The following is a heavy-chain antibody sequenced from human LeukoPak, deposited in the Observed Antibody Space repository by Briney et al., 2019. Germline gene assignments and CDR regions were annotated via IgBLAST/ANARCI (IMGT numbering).Heavy chain of an antibody. Sequence: GGSLRLSCAASGFTFSSYGMHWVRQAPGKGLEWGAFIRYDGSNKYYADSVKGRFTISRDISKSTLYLQMNSLRADDAALYYCAKVLALAALDYWGQGTLVTVSS. CDR3: AKVLALAALDY. D-gene: IGHD6-19*01. V-gene: IGHV3-30*02. CDR1: GFTFSSYG. J-gene: IGHJ4*02. CDR2: IRYDGSNK.